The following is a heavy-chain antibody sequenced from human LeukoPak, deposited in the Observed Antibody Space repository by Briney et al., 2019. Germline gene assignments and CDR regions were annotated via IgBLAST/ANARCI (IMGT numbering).Heavy chain of an antibody. CDR3: AGASGYGFYYYYYMDV. CDR1: GGSFSGYY. J-gene: IGHJ6*03. Sequence: SETLSLTCAVYGGSFSGYYWSWIRQPPGKGLEWIGEINHSGSTNYNPSLKSRVTISVDTSKNQFSLKLSSVTAADTAVYYCAGASGYGFYYYYYMDVWGKGTTVTVSS. D-gene: IGHD5-12*01. CDR2: INHSGST. V-gene: IGHV4-34*01.